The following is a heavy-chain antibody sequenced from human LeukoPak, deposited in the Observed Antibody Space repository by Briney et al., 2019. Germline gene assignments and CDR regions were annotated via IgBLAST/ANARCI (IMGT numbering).Heavy chain of an antibody. J-gene: IGHJ3*02. D-gene: IGHD5-18*01. CDR3: AHSQVFSYGSFHDAYDI. CDR2: IYWDDDS. Sequence: KESGPTLVKPTQTLTLTCSLSGVSLSTSGVGVGWIRQPPGKALEWLALIYWDDDSRYSPTLKSRLTIAKDTSKNQVVLTLTNMDSVDTATYYCAHSQVFSYGSFHDAYDIWGLGMLVTVSS. CDR1: GVSLSTSGVG. V-gene: IGHV2-5*02.